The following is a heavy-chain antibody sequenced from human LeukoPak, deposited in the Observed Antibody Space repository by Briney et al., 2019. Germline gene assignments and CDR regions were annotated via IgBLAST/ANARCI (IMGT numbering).Heavy chain of an antibody. D-gene: IGHD6-13*01. CDR2: ISSISSYT. J-gene: IGHJ4*02. Sequence: GGSLRLSCAASGFTFSSYSMNWVRQAPGKGLEWVSSISSISSYTYYADSVKGRFIISRDNSKNTLYLQMNSLRVEDTAMYYCARLGAAAGVDYWGQGTLVTVSS. CDR1: GFTFSSYS. CDR3: ARLGAAAGVDY. V-gene: IGHV3-21*04.